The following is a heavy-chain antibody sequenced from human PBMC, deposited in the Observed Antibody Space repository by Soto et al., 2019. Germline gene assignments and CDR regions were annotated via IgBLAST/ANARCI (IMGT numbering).Heavy chain of an antibody. CDR2: ISSSGSTI. Sequence: EVQLVESGGGLVQPGGSLRLSCAASGFTFSSYEMNWVRQAPGKGLEWISYISSSGSTIYYADSVKGRFTISRDNAKNSLYLQMNSLRAEDTAVYYCARDRYSYGPAYYYYYYGMDVWGQGTTVTVSS. V-gene: IGHV3-48*03. CDR3: ARDRYSYGPAYYYYYYGMDV. J-gene: IGHJ6*02. CDR1: GFTFSSYE. D-gene: IGHD5-18*01.